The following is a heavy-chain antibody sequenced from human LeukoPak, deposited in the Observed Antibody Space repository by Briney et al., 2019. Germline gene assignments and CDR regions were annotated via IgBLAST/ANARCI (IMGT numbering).Heavy chain of an antibody. CDR1: GFTFSSYS. Sequence: GGSLRLSCAASGFTFSSYSMNWVRQAPGRGLEWVSSISSSSSFICYADSVKGRFTISRDDAKNSLYLQLNSLRAEDTAVYYCARDYTGYYFDYWGQGTLVTVSS. J-gene: IGHJ4*02. CDR2: ISSSSSFI. V-gene: IGHV3-21*01. CDR3: ARDYTGYYFDY. D-gene: IGHD3-10*01.